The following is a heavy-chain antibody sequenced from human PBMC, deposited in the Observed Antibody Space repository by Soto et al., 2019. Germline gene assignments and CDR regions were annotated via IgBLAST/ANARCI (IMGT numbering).Heavy chain of an antibody. D-gene: IGHD6-13*01. Sequence: QVQLVQSGAEVKKPGASVKVSCKASGYTFTSYGISWVRQAPGQGLEWMGWISAYNGNKKYAQKFQGRVTMTTDTSTRTACMELRSLTSADTAVYYCARDLNLGLAAGWGQAPLVTVSS. CDR3: ARDLNLGLAAG. J-gene: IGHJ4*02. V-gene: IGHV1-18*01. CDR2: ISAYNGNK. CDR1: GYTFTSYG.